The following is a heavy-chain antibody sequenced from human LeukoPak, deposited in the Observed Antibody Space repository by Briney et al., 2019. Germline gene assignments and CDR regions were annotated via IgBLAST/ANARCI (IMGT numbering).Heavy chain of an antibody. Sequence: GGSLRLSCAASGFTVSSNYMSWVRQAPGKGLEWVSVIYSGGGTYYADSVKGRFTVSRDNSKNTVYLQMNSLRAEDTAVYYCAREDGDGYNYYDYWGQGTLVTVSS. CDR3: AREDGDGYNYYDY. J-gene: IGHJ4*02. D-gene: IGHD5-24*01. CDR2: IYSGGGT. CDR1: GFTVSSNY. V-gene: IGHV3-53*01.